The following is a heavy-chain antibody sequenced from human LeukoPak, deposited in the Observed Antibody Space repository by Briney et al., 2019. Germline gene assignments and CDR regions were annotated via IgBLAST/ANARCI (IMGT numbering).Heavy chain of an antibody. Sequence: PSETLSLTCTVSGGSISSYYWSWIRQPPGKGLEWIGYIYYSGSTNYNPSLKSRVTISVDTSKNQFSLKLSSVTAADTAVYYCARMYSSSSNWFDPWGQGTLVTVSS. CDR3: ARMYSSSSNWFDP. CDR1: GGSISSYY. D-gene: IGHD6-6*01. J-gene: IGHJ5*02. V-gene: IGHV4-59*08. CDR2: IYYSGST.